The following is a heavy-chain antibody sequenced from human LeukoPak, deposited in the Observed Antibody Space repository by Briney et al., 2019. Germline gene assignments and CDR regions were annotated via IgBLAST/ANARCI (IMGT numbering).Heavy chain of an antibody. D-gene: IGHD1-26*01. CDR2: ISSSGSTI. CDR3: ASSGADSGSYLVDY. J-gene: IGHJ4*01. V-gene: IGHV3-48*04. CDR1: GFTFSSYS. Sequence: PGGSLRPSCAASGFTFSSYSMNWVRQAPGKGLEWVSYISSSGSTIYYADSVKGRFTISRDNAKNSLYLQMNSLRAEDTAVYYCASSGADSGSYLVDYWGHGTLVTVSS.